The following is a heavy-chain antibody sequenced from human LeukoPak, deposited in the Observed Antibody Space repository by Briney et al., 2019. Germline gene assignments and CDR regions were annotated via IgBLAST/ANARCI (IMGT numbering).Heavy chain of an antibody. CDR3: ARESAVGTGY. CDR1: GGTISSYY. Sequence: PSETLSLTCTVSGGTISSYYWNWIRQPPGKGLEWIGYIHDSGSTKYNPSLKSRVTISVETSKNQFSLKLSSVTAADTAVYYCARESAVGTGYWGQGTLVTVSS. D-gene: IGHD6-13*01. V-gene: IGHV4-59*12. J-gene: IGHJ4*02. CDR2: IHDSGST.